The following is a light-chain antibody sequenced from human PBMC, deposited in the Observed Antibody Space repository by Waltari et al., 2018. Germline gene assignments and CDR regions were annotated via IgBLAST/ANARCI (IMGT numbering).Light chain of an antibody. CDR1: QNIGSQ. V-gene: IGKV3-11*01. Sequence: EMVLTQSPVILSLSPGETAALSCRTSQNIGSQLAWYQQRPSQARTLLIDDVSNRFTGIPARFSGSGSVTDFTLPISGLATEHTAVYYCQQRDNWPLTYGGGTKVEL. CDR2: DVS. J-gene: IGKJ4*01. CDR3: QQRDNWPLT.